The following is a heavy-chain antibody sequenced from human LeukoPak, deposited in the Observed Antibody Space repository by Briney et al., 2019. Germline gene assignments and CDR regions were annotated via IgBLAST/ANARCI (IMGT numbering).Heavy chain of an antibody. D-gene: IGHD3-16*01. Sequence: LTGGSLRLSCAASGFNFGAYTINWVRRAPGKGLEWVSAISGSGGSTYYADSVKGRFTISRDNSKNTLYLQMNSLRAEDTAVYYCANGPSSYAEGAFDIWGQGTMVTVSS. CDR3: ANGPSSYAEGAFDI. CDR1: GFNFGAYT. V-gene: IGHV3-23*01. CDR2: ISGSGGST. J-gene: IGHJ3*02.